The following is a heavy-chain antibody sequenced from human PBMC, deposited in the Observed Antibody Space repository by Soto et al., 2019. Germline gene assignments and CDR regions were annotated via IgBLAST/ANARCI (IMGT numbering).Heavy chain of an antibody. CDR1: GFTFSNYA. CDR3: AKRPLTAAGFDY. Sequence: EVQLLESGGGLVQPGGSLRLSCAASGFTFSNYAMTWVRQAPGKGLEWVAVITGSGGGTYFVDSVKGRFTISRDNSKNTVKLHMNSQRAEDTAVYYGAKRPLTAAGFDYWGQGTLVTVSS. CDR2: ITGSGGGT. D-gene: IGHD6-13*01. J-gene: IGHJ4*02. V-gene: IGHV3-23*01.